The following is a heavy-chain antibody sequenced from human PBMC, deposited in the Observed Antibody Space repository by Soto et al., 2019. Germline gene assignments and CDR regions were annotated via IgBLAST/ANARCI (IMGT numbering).Heavy chain of an antibody. D-gene: IGHD4-17*01. CDR3: ARIHFGDEPSYYYYGMDV. Sequence: KTSETLSLTCTVSGGSFSGGDYCWSWVRQPPGKGLEWIGYIYYTGSTLNNPSLKSRVSISIDTSKTQFSLKLSSVTAADTAVYYCARIHFGDEPSYYYYGMDVWGQGTTVTVSS. J-gene: IGHJ6*02. V-gene: IGHV4-30-4*01. CDR1: GGSFSGGDYC. CDR2: IYYTGST.